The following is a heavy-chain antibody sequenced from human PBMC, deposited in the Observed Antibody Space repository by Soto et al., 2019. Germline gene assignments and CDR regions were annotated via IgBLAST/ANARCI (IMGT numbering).Heavy chain of an antibody. Sequence: ASVKVSCKASGGTFSSYAISWVRQAPGQGLEWMGGIIPIFGTANYAQKFQGRVTITADESTSTAYMELSSLRSEDTAVYYCAREVARYFDWLPKTRRPNWFDPWGQGALVTVSS. J-gene: IGHJ5*02. CDR3: AREVARYFDWLPKTRRPNWFDP. CDR2: IIPIFGTA. D-gene: IGHD3-9*01. V-gene: IGHV1-69*13. CDR1: GGTFSSYA.